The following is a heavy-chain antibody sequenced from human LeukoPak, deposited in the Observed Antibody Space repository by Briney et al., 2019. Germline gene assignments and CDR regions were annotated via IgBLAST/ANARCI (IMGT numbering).Heavy chain of an antibody. CDR3: AKAPYYYDSSGYYKQGPYWYFDL. V-gene: IGHV3-9*01. CDR2: ISWNSGSI. CDR1: GFTFDDYA. J-gene: IGHJ2*01. Sequence: PGGSLRLSCAASGFTFDDYAMHWVRQAPGKGLEWVSDISWNSGSIGYADSVKGRFTISRDNAKNSLYLQMNSLRAEDTALYYCAKAPYYYDSSGYYKQGPYWYFDLWGRGTLVTVSS. D-gene: IGHD3-22*01.